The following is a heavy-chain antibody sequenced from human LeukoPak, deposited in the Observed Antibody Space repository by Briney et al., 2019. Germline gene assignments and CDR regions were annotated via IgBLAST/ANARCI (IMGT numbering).Heavy chain of an antibody. CDR1: GSTVSTYY. CDR3: ARGLGYCTSTTCLLPFDY. D-gene: IGHD2-2*01. Sequence: GGSLRLSCAASGSTVSTYYMTWVRQAPGKGLECVSVIYSGGSTYYADSVKGRFTVSRDNSKNTLYLQMNSLRAEDTAMYYCARGLGYCTSTTCLLPFDYWGQGTLVTVSS. V-gene: IGHV3-53*01. J-gene: IGHJ4*02. CDR2: IYSGGST.